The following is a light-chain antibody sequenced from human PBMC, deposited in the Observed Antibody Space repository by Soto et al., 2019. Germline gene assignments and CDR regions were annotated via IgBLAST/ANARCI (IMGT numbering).Light chain of an antibody. J-gene: IGKJ5*01. CDR3: QQYNNWPFS. V-gene: IGKV3-15*01. Sequence: EIVLTQSPATLSLSPGERVTLSCRASQSVTTNFAWYQQKSGQSPRLLIYDVSIRATGVPARFSGTGSETDFTLTISGLQSEDSAVYFCQQYNNWPFSFGQGTRLEIK. CDR2: DVS. CDR1: QSVTTN.